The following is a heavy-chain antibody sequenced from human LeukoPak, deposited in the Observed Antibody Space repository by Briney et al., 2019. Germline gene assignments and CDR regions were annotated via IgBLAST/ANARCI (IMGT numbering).Heavy chain of an antibody. CDR1: GGSISGYY. D-gene: IGHD6-13*01. CDR2: IFYSGSI. V-gene: IGHV4-59*08. CDR3: ARRRLAATGLFDCDS. Sequence: SETLSLTCTVSGGSISGYYWSWIRQPPGKGLEWIGYIFYSGSINYNPSLQSRVTISVDTSNNQFSLRLSSVTAADTAVYYCARRRLAATGLFDCDSWGQGTLVTVSS. J-gene: IGHJ4*02.